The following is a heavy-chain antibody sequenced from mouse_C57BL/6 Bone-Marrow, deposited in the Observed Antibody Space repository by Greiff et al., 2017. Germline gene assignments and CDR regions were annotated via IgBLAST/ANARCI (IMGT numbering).Heavy chain of an antibody. V-gene: IGHV1-72*01. D-gene: IGHD3-3*01. Sequence: QVQLQQSGAELVKPGASVKLSCKASGYTFTSYWMHWVKQRPGRGLEWIGRIDPSSGGTKYNEKFKSKATLTVDKPSSTAYMQLSSLTSEDSAVYYCARKALRGYFDYWGQGTTLTVSS. CDR1: GYTFTSYW. J-gene: IGHJ2*01. CDR2: IDPSSGGT. CDR3: ARKALRGYFDY.